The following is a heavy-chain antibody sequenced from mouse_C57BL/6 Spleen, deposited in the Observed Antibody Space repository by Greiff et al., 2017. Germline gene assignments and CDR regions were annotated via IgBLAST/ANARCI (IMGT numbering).Heavy chain of an antibody. V-gene: IGHV6-3*01. CDR1: GFTFSNYW. D-gene: IGHD2-4*01. J-gene: IGHJ3*01. CDR2: IRLKSDNYAT. CDR3: TGYDYPPWFAY. Sequence: EVKVEESGGGLVQPGGSMKLSCVASGFTFSNYWMNWVRQSPEKGLEWVAQIRLKSDNYATHYAEAVKGRFTISRDDYKSSVYLQMNNLRAEDTGIYYCTGYDYPPWFAYWGQGTLVTVSA.